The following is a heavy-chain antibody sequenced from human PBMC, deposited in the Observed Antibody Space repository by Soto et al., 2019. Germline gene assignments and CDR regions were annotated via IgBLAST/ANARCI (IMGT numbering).Heavy chain of an antibody. Sequence: PGGSLRLSCAASGFTVSSNYMSWVRQAPGKGLEWVSVIYSGGSTYYADSVKGRFTISRHNSKNTLYLQMNSLRAEDTAVYYCARLMITFGGVIVRNDAFDIWGQGTMVTVSS. D-gene: IGHD3-16*02. CDR3: ARLMITFGGVIVRNDAFDI. CDR1: GFTVSSNY. CDR2: IYSGGST. V-gene: IGHV3-53*04. J-gene: IGHJ3*02.